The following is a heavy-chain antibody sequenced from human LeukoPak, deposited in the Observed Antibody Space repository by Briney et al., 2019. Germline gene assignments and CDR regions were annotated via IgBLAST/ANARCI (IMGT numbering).Heavy chain of an antibody. CDR3: ARVIKTEYNWNGPYFDY. V-gene: IGHV3-11*01. D-gene: IGHD1-20*01. J-gene: IGHJ4*02. CDR2: ISSSGSTI. CDR1: GFTFSDYY. Sequence: GGSLRLSCAASGFTFSDYYMSWIRQAPGRGLERVSYISSSGSTIYYADSVKGRFTISRDNAKNSLYLQMNSLRAEDTAVYYCARVIKTEYNWNGPYFDYWGQGTLVTVSS.